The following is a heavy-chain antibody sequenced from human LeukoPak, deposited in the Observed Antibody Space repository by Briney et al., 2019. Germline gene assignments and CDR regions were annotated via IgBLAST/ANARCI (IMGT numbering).Heavy chain of an antibody. V-gene: IGHV3-74*01. J-gene: IGHJ4*02. CDR3: AKRGLGSGTYYKYFDY. D-gene: IGHD3-10*01. Sequence: GGSLRLSCAASGFTFSSYWMHWVRQAPGKGLVWVSRINGDGSSTNYADSVKGRFTISRDNSKNTLYLQMNSLRAEDTAVYYCAKRGLGSGTYYKYFDYWGQGTLVTVSS. CDR1: GFTFSSYW. CDR2: INGDGSST.